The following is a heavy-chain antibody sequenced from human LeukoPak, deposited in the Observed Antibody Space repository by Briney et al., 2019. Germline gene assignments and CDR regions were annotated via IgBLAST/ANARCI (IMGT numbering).Heavy chain of an antibody. D-gene: IGHD3-10*01. V-gene: IGHV3-20*04. CDR2: INWNGGST. J-gene: IGHJ6*03. CDR1: GFTFDDYG. Sequence: GGSLRLSCAASGFTFDDYGMSWVRQAPGKGLEWVSGINWNGGSTGYADSVKGRFTISRDNAKNSLYLHMNSLRAEDTALYYCARVRYGSGSYYNYYYYYMDVWGKGTTVTVSS. CDR3: ARVRYGSGSYYNYYYYYMDV.